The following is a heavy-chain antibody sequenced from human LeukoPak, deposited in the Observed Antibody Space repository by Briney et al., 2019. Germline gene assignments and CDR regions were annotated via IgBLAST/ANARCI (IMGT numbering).Heavy chain of an antibody. CDR1: GVSIFSSY. CDR2: VHYSGST. CDR3: ATGRSIRYFDY. J-gene: IGHJ4*02. V-gene: IGHV4-59*12. Sequence: SETLSLTCTVSGVSIFSSYWNWVRQPPGKGLEWIGYVHYSGSTNYNPSLKSRVTISVDTSKSQFSLKLSSATAADTAVYYCATGRSIRYFDYWGQGALLTVSS. D-gene: IGHD3-9*01.